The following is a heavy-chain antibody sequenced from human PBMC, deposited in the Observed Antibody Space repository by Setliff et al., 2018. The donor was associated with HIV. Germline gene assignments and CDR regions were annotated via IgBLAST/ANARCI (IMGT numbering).Heavy chain of an antibody. CDR1: GGSISTSY. V-gene: IGHV4-4*08. J-gene: IGHJ5*02. D-gene: IGHD1-26*01. Sequence: LTCTVSGGSISTSYWNWIRQPPGKGLEWIAYIYISGTTNYNPSLKSRVTTSLDTSRNQFSLKLSSATAADTAVYYCARDPWLLGASAGGDNWLDPWGQGTLVTVSS. CDR2: IYISGTT. CDR3: ARDPWLLGASAGGDNWLDP.